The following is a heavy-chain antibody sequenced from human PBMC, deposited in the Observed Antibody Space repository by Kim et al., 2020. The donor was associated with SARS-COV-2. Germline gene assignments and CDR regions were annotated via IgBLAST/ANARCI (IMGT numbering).Heavy chain of an antibody. CDR2: MSYGAPT. J-gene: IGHJ4*02. CDR3: AANWDY. Sequence: MSYGAPTDYNPSLKSRLFMSVDTSKNHFSLKLSSMIAADTAVYYCAANWDYWGPGTLVTVSS. V-gene: IGHV4-39*02.